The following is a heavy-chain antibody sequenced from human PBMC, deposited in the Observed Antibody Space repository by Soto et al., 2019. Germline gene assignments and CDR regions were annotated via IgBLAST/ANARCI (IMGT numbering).Heavy chain of an antibody. Sequence: PGGSLRLSCAASGFTVSSNYMSWVRQAPGKGLEWVSVIYSGGSTYYADSVKGRFTISRDNSKNTLYLQMNSLRAEDTAVYYCARRKRSKGSYYYYYYGMDVWGQGTTVTVSS. CDR2: IYSGGST. CDR1: GFTVSSNY. D-gene: IGHD1-26*01. V-gene: IGHV3-53*01. CDR3: ARRKRSKGSYYYYYYGMDV. J-gene: IGHJ6*02.